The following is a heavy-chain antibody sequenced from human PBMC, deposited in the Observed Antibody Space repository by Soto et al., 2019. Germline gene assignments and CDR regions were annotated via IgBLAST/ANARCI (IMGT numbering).Heavy chain of an antibody. CDR3: ARDQELLWFGEAPSGPSQKLDY. J-gene: IGHJ4*02. V-gene: IGHV1-18*01. CDR2: ISAYNGNT. D-gene: IGHD3-10*01. CDR1: GYRFSVDG. Sequence: LVKGYWKGAGYRFSVDGVGWGRQTHGQGLEWMGWISAYNGNTNYAQKLQGRVTMTTDTSTSTAYMELRSLRSDDTAVYYCARDQELLWFGEAPSGPSQKLDYWGQRTLVTVSP.